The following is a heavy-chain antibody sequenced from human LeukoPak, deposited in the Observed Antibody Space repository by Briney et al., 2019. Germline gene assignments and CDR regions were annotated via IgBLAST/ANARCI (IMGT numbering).Heavy chain of an antibody. D-gene: IGHD2-15*01. V-gene: IGHV4-39*01. CDR3: ARTRRYCSGGSCYVVFDY. CDR1: GGSISSSSYY. CDR2: IYYSGST. Sequence: PSETLSLTCTVSGGSISSSSYYWGWIRQPPGKGLEWIGSIYYSGSTYYNPSLKSRVTISVDTSKNQFSLKLSSVTAADTAVYYCARTRRYCSGGSCYVVFDYWGQGTLVTVSS. J-gene: IGHJ4*02.